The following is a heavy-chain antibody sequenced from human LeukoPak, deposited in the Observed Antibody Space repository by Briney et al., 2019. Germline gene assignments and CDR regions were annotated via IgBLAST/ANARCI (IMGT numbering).Heavy chain of an antibody. CDR1: GGSISSYY. V-gene: IGHV4-59*01. D-gene: IGHD1-26*01. Sequence: SETLSRTCTVSGGSISSYYWSWIRQPPGKGLEWIGYIYYSGSTNYNPSLKSRVTISVDTSKNQFSLKLSSVTAADTAVYYCARAPVGPSWFDPWGQGTLVTVSS. J-gene: IGHJ5*02. CDR3: ARAPVGPSWFDP. CDR2: IYYSGST.